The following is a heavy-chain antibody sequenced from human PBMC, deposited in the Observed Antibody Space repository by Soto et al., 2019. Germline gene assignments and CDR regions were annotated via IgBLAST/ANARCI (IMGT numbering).Heavy chain of an antibody. J-gene: IGHJ4*02. CDR1: GFTVSTYG. V-gene: IGHV3-23*01. Sequence: EVQLLESGGGLVQPGGSLRLSCAASGFTVSTYGVTWVRQAPGKGLEWVSGFTGGIGTTHYADSVKGRSTITRENSNNTVYLQMNSLRVEDTAVYYCARWNGYGDYWGRGTLVTVSS. CDR2: FTGGIGTT. CDR3: ARWNGYGDY. D-gene: IGHD1-1*01.